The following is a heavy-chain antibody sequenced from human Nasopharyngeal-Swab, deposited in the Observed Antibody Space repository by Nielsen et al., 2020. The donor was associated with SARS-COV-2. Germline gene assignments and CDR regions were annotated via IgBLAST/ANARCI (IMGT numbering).Heavy chain of an antibody. V-gene: IGHV3-30*04. CDR1: GFTFSSYA. Sequence: LKISCAASGFTFSSYAMHWVRQAPGKGLEWVAVISYDGSNKYYADSVKGRFTISRDNSKNTLYLQMNSLRAEDTAVYYCARDGYAWGVYGAFDIWGQGTMVTVSS. CDR2: ISYDGSNK. J-gene: IGHJ3*02. D-gene: IGHD1-1*01. CDR3: ARDGYAWGVYGAFDI.